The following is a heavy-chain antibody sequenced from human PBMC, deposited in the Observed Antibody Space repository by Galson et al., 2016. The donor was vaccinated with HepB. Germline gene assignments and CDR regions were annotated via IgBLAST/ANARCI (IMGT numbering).Heavy chain of an antibody. CDR1: GFSLSTTGVR. CDR2: IDWDDDK. V-gene: IGHV2-70*04. D-gene: IGHD2-21*02. J-gene: IGHJ4*02. Sequence: PALVKPTQTLTLTCTFSGFSLSTTGVRVSWIRQPPGKALEWLARIDWDDDKFYSISLRTRLSISKDTSKSQVVLTMTNMDPVDTATYYCARIGFGDSGTFFDYWGQGTLVTVSS. CDR3: ARIGFGDSGTFFDY.